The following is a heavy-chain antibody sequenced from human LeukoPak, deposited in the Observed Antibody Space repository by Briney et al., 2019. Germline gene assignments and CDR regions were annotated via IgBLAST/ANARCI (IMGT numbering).Heavy chain of an antibody. V-gene: IGHV4-59*01. Sequence: SETLSLTCTVSGGSISSYYWSWIRQPPGKGLEWIGYIYYSGSTNYNPSLKSRVTISVDTSKNQFSLKLSSVTAADTAVYYCARNSGSCYGFDYWGQGTLVTVSS. J-gene: IGHJ4*02. D-gene: IGHD1-26*01. CDR2: IYYSGST. CDR3: ARNSGSCYGFDY. CDR1: GGSISSYY.